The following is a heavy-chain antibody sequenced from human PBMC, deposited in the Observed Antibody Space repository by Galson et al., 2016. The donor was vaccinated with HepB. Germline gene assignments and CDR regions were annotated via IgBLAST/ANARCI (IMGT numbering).Heavy chain of an antibody. CDR3: VREILLVVGYYGMDV. CDR1: GFTFSSYD. CDR2: IAPAGGT. Sequence: SLRLSCAASGFTFSSYDMHWVRPATGKGLEWVSGIAPAGGTSYLGSVQGRFTISRENAKNSLYLQMNSLRVGDTAVYYCVREILLVVGYYGMDVWGQGTTVTVSS. V-gene: IGHV3-13*01. J-gene: IGHJ6*02. D-gene: IGHD5-18*01.